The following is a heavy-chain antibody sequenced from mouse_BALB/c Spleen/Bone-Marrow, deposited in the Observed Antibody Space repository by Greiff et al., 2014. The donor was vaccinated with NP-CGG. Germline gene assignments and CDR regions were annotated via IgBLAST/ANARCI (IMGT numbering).Heavy chain of an antibody. CDR3: ARYLGAYFDY. CDR2: IYYSGTI. V-gene: IGHV3-5*02. J-gene: IGHJ2*01. Sequence: VQLKESGPGLVKPSQTVSLTCTVTGISITTGNYRWSWIRQFPGNKLEWIGYIYYSGTITYNPSLTSRTTITRDTSKNQFFLEMNSLTAEDTATYYCARYLGAYFDYWGQGPTLTVSS. D-gene: IGHD1-1*01. CDR1: GISITTGNYR.